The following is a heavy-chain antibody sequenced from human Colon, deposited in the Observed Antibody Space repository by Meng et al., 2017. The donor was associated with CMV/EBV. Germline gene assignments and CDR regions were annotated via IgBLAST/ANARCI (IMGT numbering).Heavy chain of an antibody. Sequence: ASVTVSCKASGYTFTDYYIHWVRQAPGQGLEWMGWIKPNSGDTNYAQKFQGRVTMTRDTSISTAYMEVSSLTSDDTAVYYCARDAIYYNRTGPHGMDVWGQGNTVTVSS. D-gene: IGHD3-22*01. CDR2: IKPNSGDT. CDR1: GYTFTDYY. J-gene: IGHJ6*02. CDR3: ARDAIYYNRTGPHGMDV. V-gene: IGHV1-2*02.